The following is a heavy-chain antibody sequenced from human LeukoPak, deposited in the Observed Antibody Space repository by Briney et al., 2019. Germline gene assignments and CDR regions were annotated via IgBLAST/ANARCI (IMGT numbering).Heavy chain of an antibody. J-gene: IGHJ4*02. CDR3: ARGDLAAAGTLDY. CDR1: GGTFSSYA. Sequence: ASVKVSCKASGGTFSSYAISWVRQAPGQGLEWMGGIIPIFGTANYAQKFQGRVTITADESTSTAYMEPSSLRSEDTAVYYCARGDLAAAGTLDYWGQGTLVTVSS. V-gene: IGHV1-69*13. D-gene: IGHD6-13*01. CDR2: IIPIFGTA.